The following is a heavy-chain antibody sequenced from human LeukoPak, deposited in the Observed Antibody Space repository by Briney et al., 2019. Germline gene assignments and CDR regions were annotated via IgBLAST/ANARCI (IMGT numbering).Heavy chain of an antibody. V-gene: IGHV3-48*03. CDR3: SRQTETWAFDY. CDR1: GFTFSSYE. D-gene: IGHD7-27*01. J-gene: IGHJ4*02. CDR2: ISSSDGTI. Sequence: PGGSLRLSCAAYGFTFSSYEMIWVRPAPGKGLEWVSYISSSDGTIYYADSVRGRFTISRDNAKNSLYLQMNSLRAEDTAVYYCSRQTETWAFDYWGQGTLVSVSS.